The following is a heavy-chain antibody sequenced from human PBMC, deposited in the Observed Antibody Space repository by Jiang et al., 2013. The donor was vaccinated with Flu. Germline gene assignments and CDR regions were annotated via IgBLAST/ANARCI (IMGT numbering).Heavy chain of an antibody. Sequence: SGAEVKKPGSSVKVSCKASGGTFSSYAISWVRQAPGQGLEWMGRIIPILGIANYAQKFQGRVTITADKSTSTAYMELSSLRSEDTAVYYCASSSGGSWGDAFDIWGQGTMVTVSS. CDR1: GGTFSSYA. CDR2: IIPILGIA. J-gene: IGHJ3*02. D-gene: IGHD2-15*01. CDR3: ASSSGGSWGDAFDI. V-gene: IGHV1-69*04.